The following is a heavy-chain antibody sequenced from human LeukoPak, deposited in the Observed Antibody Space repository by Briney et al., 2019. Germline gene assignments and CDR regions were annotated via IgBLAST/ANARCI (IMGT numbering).Heavy chain of an antibody. J-gene: IGHJ3*02. CDR3: ARRDGSYLKEIVFET. V-gene: IGHV5-51*01. Sequence: KRGESLKISCKGYGYSFTSYWIGWVRQMPGKGLEWMGIIYPGDSDTRYSPSFQGQVTISADKSTRTAYLQWSSLKASDTAMYYCARRDGSYLKEIVFETWGQGTKVTVSS. CDR2: IYPGDSDT. D-gene: IGHD3-10*01. CDR1: GYSFTSYW.